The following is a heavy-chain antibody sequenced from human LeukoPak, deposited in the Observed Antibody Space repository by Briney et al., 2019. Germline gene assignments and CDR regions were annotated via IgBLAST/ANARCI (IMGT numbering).Heavy chain of an antibody. J-gene: IGHJ4*02. CDR1: GFTFSSYW. CDR3: ARGWTYYYDSSGYKLFDY. CDR2: IKQDGSEK. Sequence: PGGSLRLSCAASGFTFSSYWMSWVRQAPGKGLEWMANIKQDGSEKYYVDSVKGRFTISRDNAKNSLYLQMNSLRAEDTAVYYCARGWTYYYDSSGYKLFDYWGQGTLVTVSS. D-gene: IGHD3-22*01. V-gene: IGHV3-7*01.